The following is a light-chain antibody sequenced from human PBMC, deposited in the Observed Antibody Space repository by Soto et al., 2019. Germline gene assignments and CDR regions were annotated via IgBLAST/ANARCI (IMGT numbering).Light chain of an antibody. CDR3: QQYNSDWT. Sequence: DIQMTQSPSTLSASVGDRVTITCRASQTIDSWLAWYQQRPGKPPNLLIYKASTLASGVPSRFSGSGSGTEFTITIKSLKPDDFETYYCQQYNSDWTFGKGTKVDI. CDR1: QTIDSW. J-gene: IGKJ1*01. CDR2: KAS. V-gene: IGKV1-5*03.